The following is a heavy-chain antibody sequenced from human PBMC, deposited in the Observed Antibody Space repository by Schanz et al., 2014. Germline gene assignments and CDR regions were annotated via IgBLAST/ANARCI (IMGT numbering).Heavy chain of an antibody. CDR2: INPSGGST. CDR3: ARDRVSFVRGPLGVD. CDR1: GYTFTSYD. V-gene: IGHV1-46*01. Sequence: QVQLVQSGAEVKKPGASVRVSCKASGYTFTSYDINWVRQATGQGLEWMGIINPSGGSTSYAQKFQDRVTMTTDTSTGITSLELRNLKSDDTAVYYCARDRVSFVRGPLGVDWGQGTQVIVSS. D-gene: IGHD3-10*01. J-gene: IGHJ4*02.